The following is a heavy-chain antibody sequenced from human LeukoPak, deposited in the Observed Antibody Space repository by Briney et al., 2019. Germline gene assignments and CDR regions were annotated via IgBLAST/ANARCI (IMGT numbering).Heavy chain of an antibody. CDR3: ARETYYYGSGNWFDP. CDR1: GYTFTSYD. J-gene: IGHJ5*02. Sequence: ASVKVSCKASGYTFTSYDINWVRQATGQGLEWVGWMNPNSGNTGYAQKFQGRVTMTRNTSISTAYMELSSLRSEDTAVYYCARETYYYGSGNWFDPWGQGTLVTVSS. D-gene: IGHD3-10*01. V-gene: IGHV1-8*01. CDR2: MNPNSGNT.